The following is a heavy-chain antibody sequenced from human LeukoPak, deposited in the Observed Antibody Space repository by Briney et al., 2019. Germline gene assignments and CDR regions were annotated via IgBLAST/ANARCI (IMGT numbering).Heavy chain of an antibody. V-gene: IGHV3-23*01. CDR1: GFTFSSYA. CDR3: AKPKAYGSGSYYFDY. J-gene: IGHJ4*02. CDR2: ISSRGGNT. D-gene: IGHD3-10*01. Sequence: GGSLRLSCAASGFTFSSYAMSWVRQAPGRGLEWVSTISSRGGNTYYADSVKGPFTISRDNSKNTLYLQMNSLRAEDTAVYYCAKPKAYGSGSYYFDYWGQGTLVTVSS.